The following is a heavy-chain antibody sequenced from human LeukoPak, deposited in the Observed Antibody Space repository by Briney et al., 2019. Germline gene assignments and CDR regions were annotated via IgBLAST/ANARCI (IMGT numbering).Heavy chain of an antibody. Sequence: GGSLRLSCAASGFTFSSYWMSWVRQAPGKGLEWVANIKQDGSEKYYVDSVKGRFTISRDNAKNSLYLQMNSLRAEDTAVYYCARQYCSSWYRSYYYYYGMDVWGQGTTVTVSS. CDR1: GFTFSSYW. V-gene: IGHV3-7*03. J-gene: IGHJ6*02. CDR2: IKQDGSEK. D-gene: IGHD6-13*01. CDR3: ARQYCSSWYRSYYYYYGMDV.